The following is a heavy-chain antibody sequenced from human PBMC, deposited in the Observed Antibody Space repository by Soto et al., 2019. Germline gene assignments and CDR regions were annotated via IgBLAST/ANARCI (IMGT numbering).Heavy chain of an antibody. CDR3: ARHYYDSSGYWGAFDI. CDR1: GGSFRGYC. D-gene: IGHD3-22*01. CDR2: INHRGTT. V-gene: IGHV4-34*01. Sequence: SETLSLTCAVYGGSFRGYCWSWIRQPPGKGLEWIGEINHRGTTNYNPSLKSRVTISVDTSKNQFSLNLNSVTAADTAMYYCARHYYDSSGYWGAFDIWGPGTMVTVSS. J-gene: IGHJ3*02.